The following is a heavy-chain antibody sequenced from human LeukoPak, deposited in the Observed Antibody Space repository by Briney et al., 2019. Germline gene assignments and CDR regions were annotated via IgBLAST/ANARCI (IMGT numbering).Heavy chain of an antibody. D-gene: IGHD3-10*01. CDR2: ISSSSNYT. CDR3: ARDIWDDYYGSGSYYSFDY. J-gene: IGHJ4*02. V-gene: IGHV3-11*06. Sequence: GGSLRLSCAASGFTFSDYYMSWIRQAPGKGLEWVSYISSSSNYTNYADSVKGRFTISRDNAKNSLYLQMNSLRAEDTAVYYCARDIWDDYYGSGSYYSFDYWGQGTLVTVSS. CDR1: GFTFSDYY.